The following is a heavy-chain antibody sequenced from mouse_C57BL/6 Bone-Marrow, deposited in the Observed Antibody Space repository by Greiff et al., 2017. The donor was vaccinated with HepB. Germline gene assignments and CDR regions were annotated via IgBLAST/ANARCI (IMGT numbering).Heavy chain of an antibody. D-gene: IGHD1-1*01. V-gene: IGHV7-1*01. Sequence: EVNVVDSGGGLVQSGRSLRLSCATSGFTFSDFYMEWVRQAPGKGLEWIAASRNKANDYTTEYSASVKGRFIVSRDTSQSILYLQMNALRAEDTAIYYCARDALFYYGSSYWYFDVWGTGTTVTVSS. CDR1: GFTFSDFY. CDR2: SRNKANDYTT. J-gene: IGHJ1*03. CDR3: ARDALFYYGSSYWYFDV.